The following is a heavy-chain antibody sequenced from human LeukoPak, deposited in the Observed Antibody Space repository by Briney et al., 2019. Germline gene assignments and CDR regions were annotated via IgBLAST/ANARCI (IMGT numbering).Heavy chain of an antibody. CDR1: GFTFSTYA. Sequence: GGSLRLSCAASGFTFSTYAMSWVRQAPGKGLDWVSTISGSGSSTYYADSVKGRFTISRDNSKTTLYLHMDSLRAEDTAVYYCAKAPIAGTRWFDPWGQGTLVTVSS. V-gene: IGHV3-23*01. D-gene: IGHD6-13*01. CDR2: ISGSGSST. CDR3: AKAPIAGTRWFDP. J-gene: IGHJ5*02.